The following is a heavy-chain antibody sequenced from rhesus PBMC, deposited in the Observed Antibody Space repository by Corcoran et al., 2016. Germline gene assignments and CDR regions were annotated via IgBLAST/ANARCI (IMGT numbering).Heavy chain of an antibody. CDR1: GASISSNW. CDR3: ARRWLLFFDY. D-gene: IGHD2-21*01. V-gene: IGHV4-80*01. J-gene: IGHJ4*01. Sequence: QVQLQASGPGLVKPSETLSLTCTVSGASISSNWRSWIRQTPGKGLEWIGEINGNSWSTNYNPSRKSRVTISKDASKNQFSLKLSSVTAADTAVYYCARRWLLFFDYWGQGVLVTVSS. CDR2: INGNSWST.